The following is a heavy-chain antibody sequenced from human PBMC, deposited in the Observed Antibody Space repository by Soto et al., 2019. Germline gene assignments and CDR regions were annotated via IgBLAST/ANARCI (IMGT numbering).Heavy chain of an antibody. D-gene: IGHD2-21*02. CDR2: ISYDGNRI. V-gene: IGHV3-30-3*02. J-gene: IGHJ5*02. CDR3: ARGLVVTAKGWFDL. Sequence: QVQLVQSGGGVIQPGGSLRLTCAASDFPFSSYSMNWVRQAPGKGLEWVAVISYDGNRIYYADSVKGRFTISRDNDKNTMFLQMSGLRPEDTAVYYCARGLVVTAKGWFDLWGQGTQVTVS. CDR1: DFPFSSYS.